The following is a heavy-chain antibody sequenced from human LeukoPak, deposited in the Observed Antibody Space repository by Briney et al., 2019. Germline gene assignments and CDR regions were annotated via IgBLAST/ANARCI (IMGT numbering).Heavy chain of an antibody. CDR1: GFTFSSYA. Sequence: GGSLRLSCAASGFTFSSYAMTWVRQAPGRGLEWVSYISGNGGNTYYADSVKGRFTISSDNSKNTLYLQMNSLRAEDTAVYYCAKESPHHHYYGMDVWGQGTTVTVSS. J-gene: IGHJ6*02. CDR2: ISGNGGNT. V-gene: IGHV3-23*01. D-gene: IGHD1-14*01. CDR3: AKESPHHHYYGMDV.